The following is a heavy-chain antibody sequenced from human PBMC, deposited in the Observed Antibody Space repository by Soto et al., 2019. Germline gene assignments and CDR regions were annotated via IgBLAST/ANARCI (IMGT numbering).Heavy chain of an antibody. V-gene: IGHV3-7*01. D-gene: IGHD1-26*01. J-gene: IGHJ6*02. CDR1: GFANSSYW. CDR3: ARDSKWELLPYYYYYGMDV. CDR2: IKQDGSEK. Sequence: PGGSLRLSCAASGFANSSYWISWVRQAPRKGLEWVANIKQDGSEKYYVDSAKGRFTISRDNAKNSLYLQMNSLRAEDTAVYSCARDSKWELLPYYYYYGMDVWGQGTTVTVSS.